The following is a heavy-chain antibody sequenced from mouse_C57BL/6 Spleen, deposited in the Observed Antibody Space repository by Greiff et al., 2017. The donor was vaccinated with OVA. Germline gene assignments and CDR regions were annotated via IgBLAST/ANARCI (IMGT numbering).Heavy chain of an antibody. CDR2: IRNKANGYTT. CDR1: GFTFTDYY. D-gene: IGHD2-4*01. J-gene: IGHJ4*01. V-gene: IGHV7-4*01. Sequence: EVQLVESGGGLVQPGASLRLSCAASGFTFTDYYMSWVRQPPGKAPEWLALIRNKANGYTTEYTASVKGRFTISRDNSQNILYLQMNTLRAEDSATYYCVKALYYDYDDGYAMDYWGQGTSVTVSS. CDR3: VKALYYDYDDGYAMDY.